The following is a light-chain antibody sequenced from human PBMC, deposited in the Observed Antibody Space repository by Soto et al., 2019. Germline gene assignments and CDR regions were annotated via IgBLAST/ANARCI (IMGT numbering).Light chain of an antibody. J-gene: IGLJ2*01. CDR3: SSCAGGNKVL. Sequence: QSALTQPPSASGSPGQSVTISCTGTTSDVGGYNFVSWYQQHPGKAPKLLIYEVSKRPSGVPDRFSGSKSDNTASLTVSGLEAEDEGDYYCSSCAGGNKVLVGGGTKLTVL. CDR2: EVS. V-gene: IGLV2-8*01. CDR1: TSDVGGYNF.